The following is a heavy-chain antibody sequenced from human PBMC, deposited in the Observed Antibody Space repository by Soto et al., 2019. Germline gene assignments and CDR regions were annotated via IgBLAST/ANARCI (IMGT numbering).Heavy chain of an antibody. J-gene: IGHJ4*02. CDR1: EGTFNSYT. Sequence: QVQLVQSGAAVKKPGSSVKVSCTASEGTFNSYTISWVRQAPGQGLEWMGRVIPILGMANFAQKFQGRVMITADKSTSTAYMVLSSLRSDDTAVYYCATNYGSGSTHFAYWGQGTLVTVSS. V-gene: IGHV1-69*02. D-gene: IGHD3-10*01. CDR3: ATNYGSGSTHFAY. CDR2: VIPILGMA.